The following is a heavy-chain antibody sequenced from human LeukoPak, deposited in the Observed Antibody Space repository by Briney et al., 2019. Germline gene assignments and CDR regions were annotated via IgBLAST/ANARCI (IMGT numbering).Heavy chain of an antibody. Sequence: SETLSLTCTVSGGSISSGGYYWSWIRQHPGKGLEWIGYIYTSGNTNYNPSLRSRVTISVDTSRNQFSLKLSSVTAADTAVYYCARSVRNYGFITVSGDFDYWGQGTLVTVSS. CDR3: ARSVRNYGFITVSGDFDY. V-gene: IGHV4-61*08. J-gene: IGHJ4*02. CDR1: GGSISSGGYY. CDR2: IYTSGNT. D-gene: IGHD3-10*01.